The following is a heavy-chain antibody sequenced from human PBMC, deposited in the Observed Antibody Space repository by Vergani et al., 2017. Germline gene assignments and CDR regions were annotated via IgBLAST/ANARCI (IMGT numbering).Heavy chain of an antibody. CDR3: ARQFWVSQGVGAFET. V-gene: IGHV4-39*01. Sequence: KESGPTLVKPTQTLTLTCTFSGFSLSTSGVGVDWIRQPPGKGLEWIATVFHSGSAYYNPSLRRRVTISVETSKNQFSLRLTTLTAADTAVYYCARQFWVSQGVGAFETWGRGTEVSVSS. CDR2: VFHSGSA. J-gene: IGHJ3*02. CDR1: GFSLSTSGVG. D-gene: IGHD3-16*01.